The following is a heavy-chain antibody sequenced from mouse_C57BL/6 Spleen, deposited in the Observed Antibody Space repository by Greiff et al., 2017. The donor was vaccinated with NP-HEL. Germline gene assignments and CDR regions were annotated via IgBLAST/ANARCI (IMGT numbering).Heavy chain of an antibody. CDR2: ISSGGDYI. CDR1: GFTFSSYA. CDR3: TRDYHYYGSSYFYAMDY. Sequence: EVKLVESGEGLVKPGGSLKLSCAASGFTFSSYAMSWVRQTPEKRLEWVAYISSGGDYIYYADTVKGRFTISRDNARNTLYLQMSSLKSEDTAMYYCTRDYHYYGSSYFYAMDYWGQGTSVTVSS. J-gene: IGHJ4*01. D-gene: IGHD1-1*01. V-gene: IGHV5-9-1*02.